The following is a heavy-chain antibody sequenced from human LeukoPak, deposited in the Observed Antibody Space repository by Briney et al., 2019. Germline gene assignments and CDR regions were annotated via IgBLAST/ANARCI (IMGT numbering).Heavy chain of an antibody. J-gene: IGHJ4*02. CDR1: GYALSESS. V-gene: IGHV1-24*01. CDR3: ATGRPGSLLDY. D-gene: IGHD1-1*01. CDR2: FDPEEDGR. Sequence: ASVKVSCKVSGYALSESSMHWVRQAPGKGLEWMGGFDPEEDGRVYAQMLQGRVTMTEDTSTDTAYMELSSLRSEDTAVYFCATGRPGSLLDYWGQGTVVTVSS.